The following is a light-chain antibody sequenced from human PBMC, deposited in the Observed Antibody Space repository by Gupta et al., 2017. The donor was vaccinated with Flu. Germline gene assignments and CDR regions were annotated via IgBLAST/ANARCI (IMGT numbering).Light chain of an antibody. CDR1: QDIGNY. V-gene: IGKV1-33*01. J-gene: IGKJ2*01. CDR3: QQDNNLPPYT. Sequence: DMQMTQSLYSLSTSIGDRVTITCQGSQDIGNYLNWYQQKAGKAPKLLIYDASNLETGVPSRFSGSGSGKDFTFTISSLQHEDVATYYCQQDNNLPPYTFGQGTKLEIK. CDR2: DAS.